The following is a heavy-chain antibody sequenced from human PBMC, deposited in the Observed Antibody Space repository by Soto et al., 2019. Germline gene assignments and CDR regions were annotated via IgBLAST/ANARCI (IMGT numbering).Heavy chain of an antibody. D-gene: IGHD2-15*01. CDR2: TTXNSGTX. CDR1: GATFSRYA. CDR3: AREAQKVADAFDI. V-gene: IGHV1-8*01. J-gene: IGHJ3*02. Sequence: XSVKVSCKASGATFSRYAISWVRQAPGQGLEWMGRTTXNSGTXGYAQKLQGRXXMTRNTPXXKAYMELSSLRSQDTAVYYCAREAQKVADAFDIWGQGTMVTVSS.